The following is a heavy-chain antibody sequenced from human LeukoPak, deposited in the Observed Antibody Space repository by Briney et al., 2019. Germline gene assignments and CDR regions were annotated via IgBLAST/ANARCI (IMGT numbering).Heavy chain of an antibody. CDR2: IYTSGST. CDR3: ARSYYDFWSGYGYYYYYMDV. CDR1: GGSISSGSYY. D-gene: IGHD3-3*01. J-gene: IGHJ6*03. V-gene: IGHV4-61*02. Sequence: PSETLSLTCTVSGGSISSGSYYWSWIRQPAGKGLEWIGRIYTSGSTNYNPSLKSRVTISVDTSKNQFSLRLSSVTAADTAVYYCARSYYDFWSGYGYYYYYMDVWGKGTTVTVSS.